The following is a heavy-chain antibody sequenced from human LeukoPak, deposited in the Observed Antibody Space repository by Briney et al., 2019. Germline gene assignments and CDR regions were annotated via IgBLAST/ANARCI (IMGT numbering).Heavy chain of an antibody. Sequence: GQSLRISSKGSAYGFTSYWITWVRQTPRKGVEWMGRIDPGDSYANYSPSFQGHVTISAEKSISTAYVQGSSLKASDTGIYYCASCTASSSNDYWGQGTLVTVYS. D-gene: IGHD2-8*01. CDR1: AYGFTSYW. V-gene: IGHV5-10-1*01. CDR3: ASCTASSSNDY. J-gene: IGHJ4*02. CDR2: IDPGDSYA.